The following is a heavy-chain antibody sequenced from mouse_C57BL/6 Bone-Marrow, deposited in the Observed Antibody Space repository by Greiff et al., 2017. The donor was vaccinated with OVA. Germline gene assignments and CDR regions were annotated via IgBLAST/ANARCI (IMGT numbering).Heavy chain of an antibody. D-gene: IGHD2-4*01. Sequence: QVQLQQPGAELVMPGASVKLSCKASGYTFTSYWMHWVKQRPGQGLEWIGEIDPSDSYTNYNQKFKGKSTLTVDKSSSTAYMQLSSLTSGDSAVYYCARRGDYDAWFAYWGQGTLVTVSA. J-gene: IGHJ3*01. CDR1: GYTFTSYW. CDR2: IDPSDSYT. V-gene: IGHV1-69*01. CDR3: ARRGDYDAWFAY.